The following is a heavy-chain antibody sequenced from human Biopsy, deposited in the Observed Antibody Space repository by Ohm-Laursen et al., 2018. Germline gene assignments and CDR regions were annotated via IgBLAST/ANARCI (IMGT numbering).Heavy chain of an antibody. J-gene: IGHJ3*01. CDR2: ISDRGTT. Sequence: GTLSLTWTVSGGSMSGDYWSWIRQSPRKGLEWIGHISDRGTTNSNPSLRGRITISVDTSKNQFSLKLNSVSAADTALFFCARLYRLDDYWNDDPPDAFDVWGQGTMVTVSS. CDR1: GGSMSGDY. D-gene: IGHD3-3*01. CDR3: ARLYRLDDYWNDDPPDAFDV. V-gene: IGHV4-59*01.